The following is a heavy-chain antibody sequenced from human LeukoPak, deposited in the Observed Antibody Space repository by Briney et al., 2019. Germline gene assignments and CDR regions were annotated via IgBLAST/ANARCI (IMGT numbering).Heavy chain of an antibody. CDR2: IDSSSHTI. V-gene: IGHV3-48*01. Sequence: PGGSLRLSCAASGFTFSDYSMNWVRQAPGKGLEWISYIDSSSHTIYYAGSVKGRFTISRDNAENSLYLQMNSLRAEDTAVYYCARGSYFDFWSGYRIPHFDYWGQGILVTVSS. CDR3: ARGSYFDFWSGYRIPHFDY. CDR1: GFTFSDYS. D-gene: IGHD3-3*01. J-gene: IGHJ4*02.